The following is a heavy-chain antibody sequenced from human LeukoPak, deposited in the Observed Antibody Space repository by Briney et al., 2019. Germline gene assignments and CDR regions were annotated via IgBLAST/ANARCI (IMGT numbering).Heavy chain of an antibody. CDR3: ARSPGDIVVVVAATSWFDP. J-gene: IGHJ5*02. CDR2: INHSGST. CDR1: GGSFSGYY. Sequence: SETLSLTCAVYGGSFSGYYWTWIRQPPGKGLEWIGEINHSGSTNYNPSLKSRVTISVDTSKNQFSLKLSSVTAADTAVYYCARSPGDIVVVVAATSWFDPWGQGTLVTVSS. V-gene: IGHV4-34*01. D-gene: IGHD2-15*01.